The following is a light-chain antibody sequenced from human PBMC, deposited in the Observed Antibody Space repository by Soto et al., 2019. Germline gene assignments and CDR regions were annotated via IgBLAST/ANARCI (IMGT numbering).Light chain of an antibody. CDR3: TSYTTSSTWV. CDR2: EVS. CDR1: SSDVGGYNY. Sequence: QSVLTQPASVSGSPGQPITISCTGTSSDVGGYNYVSWYQQHPGKAPKLMIYEVSNRPSGVSNRFSGSKSGNTASLTISGLQAEDEADYYCTSYTTSSTWVFGGGTKLTVL. V-gene: IGLV2-14*01. J-gene: IGLJ3*02.